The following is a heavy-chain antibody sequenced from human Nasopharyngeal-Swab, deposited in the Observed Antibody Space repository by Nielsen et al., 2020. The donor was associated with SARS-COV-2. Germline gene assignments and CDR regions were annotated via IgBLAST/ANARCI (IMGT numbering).Heavy chain of an antibody. CDR2: ISWDGGST. V-gene: IGHV3-43*01. J-gene: IGHJ6*02. Sequence: GGSLRLSYAASGFTFDDYTMHWVRQAPGKGLEWVSLISWDGGSTYYADSVKGRFTISRDNSKNSLYLQMDSLRTEDTALYYCAKDIYSSSWTPWYYYYGMDVWGQGTTVTVSS. CDR1: GFTFDDYT. CDR3: AKDIYSSSWTPWYYYYGMDV. D-gene: IGHD6-13*01.